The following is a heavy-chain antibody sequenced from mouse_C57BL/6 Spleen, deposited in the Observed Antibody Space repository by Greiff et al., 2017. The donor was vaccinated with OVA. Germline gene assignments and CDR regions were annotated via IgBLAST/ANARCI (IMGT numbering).Heavy chain of an antibody. J-gene: IGHJ4*01. CDR2: IWPGGGT. Sequence: VQLQESGPGLVAPSQSLSITCTVSGFSLTSYAISWVRQPPGQGLAWLGVIWPGGGTNYNSALKSKQSIIKDNSKSQVCLKMNSLQTEDTTRYYCARTDYCSSYAKDYWGQGTSVTVSS. CDR1: GFSLTSYA. V-gene: IGHV2-9-1*01. D-gene: IGHD1-1*01. CDR3: ARTDYCSSYAKDY.